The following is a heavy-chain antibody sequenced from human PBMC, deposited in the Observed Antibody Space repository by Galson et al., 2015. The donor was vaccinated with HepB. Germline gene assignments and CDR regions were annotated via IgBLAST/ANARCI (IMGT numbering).Heavy chain of an antibody. Sequence: SVKVSCKASGYTFTSYAMHWVRQAPGQRLEWMGWINAGNGSTKYSQKFQGRVTITRDTSASTAYMELSSLRSEDTAVYYCARNRYYYYYMDVWGKGTTVTVSS. J-gene: IGHJ6*03. V-gene: IGHV1-3*01. CDR1: GYTFTSYA. CDR2: INAGNGST. D-gene: IGHD1-14*01. CDR3: ARNRYYYYYMDV.